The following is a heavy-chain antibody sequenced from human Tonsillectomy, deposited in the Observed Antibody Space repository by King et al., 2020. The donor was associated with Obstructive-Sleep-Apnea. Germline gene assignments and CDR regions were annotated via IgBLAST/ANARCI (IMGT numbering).Heavy chain of an antibody. CDR2: IRFDGSNK. D-gene: IGHD3-9*01. J-gene: IGHJ4*02. CDR3: AKEGGGVLTGSYYFDS. CDR1: GFIFSSYG. Sequence: VQLVESGGGVVQPGGSLRLSCAASGFIFSSYGMHWIRQAPGKGLEGVAFIRFDGSNKYCADSVKGRFTISSDNSKNTLYLQMNSLRAEETAVYYCAKEGGGVLTGSYYFDSWGQGALVTVSS. V-gene: IGHV3-30*02.